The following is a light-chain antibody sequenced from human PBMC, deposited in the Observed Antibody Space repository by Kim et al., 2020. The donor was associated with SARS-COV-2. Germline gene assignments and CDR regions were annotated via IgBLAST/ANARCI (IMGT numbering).Light chain of an antibody. Sequence: ASVGDRVTITCRARQGISSDLAGYQQMPGKAPKLLIFAASNLQSGVPSRFSGSGSGTDFTLTISSLQPEDFATYYCLQDYSYPRTFGQGTKVDIK. V-gene: IGKV1-6*01. CDR1: QGISSD. J-gene: IGKJ1*01. CDR3: LQDYSYPRT. CDR2: AAS.